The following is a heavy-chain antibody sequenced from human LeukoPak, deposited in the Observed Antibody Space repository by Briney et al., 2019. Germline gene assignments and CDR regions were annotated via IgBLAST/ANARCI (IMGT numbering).Heavy chain of an antibody. CDR2: ISAYNGNT. D-gene: IGHD4-23*01. CDR3: ARDLGYGGNSGLFDY. CDR1: GYTFTSYG. V-gene: IGHV1-18*01. Sequence: ASVKVSCKASGYTFTSYGISWVRQAPGQGLEWMGWISAYNGNTNYAQKFQSRVTTTTDTSTSTAYMELRSLRSDDTAVYYCARDLGYGGNSGLFDYWGQGTLVTVSS. J-gene: IGHJ4*02.